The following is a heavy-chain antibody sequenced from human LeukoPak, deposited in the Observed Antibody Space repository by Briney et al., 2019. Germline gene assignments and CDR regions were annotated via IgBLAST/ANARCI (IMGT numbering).Heavy chain of an antibody. CDR1: GGSFSGYY. Sequence: SETLSLTCAVYGGSFSGYYWSWIRQPPGKGLEWIGEINHSGSTNYNPSLKSRVTLSVDTSKNQFSLKLSSVTAADTAVYYCARGWYEGSWGQGTLVTVSS. CDR3: ARGWYEGS. CDR2: INHSGST. D-gene: IGHD6-13*01. V-gene: IGHV4-34*01. J-gene: IGHJ5*02.